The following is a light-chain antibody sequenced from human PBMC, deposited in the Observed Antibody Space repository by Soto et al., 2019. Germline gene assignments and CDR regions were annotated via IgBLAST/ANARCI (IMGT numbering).Light chain of an antibody. V-gene: IGKV3-11*01. CDR2: GAS. Sequence: EIVLTQSPRTLSLSPGERAALSCRASQRVSSYLAWYQQKPGQAPRLLIYGASNRATGIPARFSGTGSGTDFTLTISSLEPEDSAVYYCQQRSNWPLTFGGGTKVEIK. CDR3: QQRSNWPLT. J-gene: IGKJ4*01. CDR1: QRVSSY.